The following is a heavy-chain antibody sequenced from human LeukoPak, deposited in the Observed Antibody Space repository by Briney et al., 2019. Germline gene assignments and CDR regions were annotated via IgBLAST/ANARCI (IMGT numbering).Heavy chain of an antibody. CDR1: GNYW. Sequence: GGSLRLSCAASGNYWMHWVRQAPGKGLVWVSDINSDGSWTSYADSVKGRFTISKDNAKNTVYLQMNNLRAEDTAVYYCVSFYETYWGRGTLVTVSS. D-gene: IGHD2/OR15-2a*01. J-gene: IGHJ4*02. V-gene: IGHV3-74*01. CDR3: VSFYETY. CDR2: INSDGSWT.